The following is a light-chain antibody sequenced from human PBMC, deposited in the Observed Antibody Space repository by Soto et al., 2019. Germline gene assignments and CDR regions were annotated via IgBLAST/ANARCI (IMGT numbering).Light chain of an antibody. V-gene: IGKV1-5*01. CDR2: DAS. Sequence: DIQMTQSPSTLSASVGDRVTITCRASQSMNDWLAWYQQKPGKAPKVLIYDASSLQSGVPSRFSGSGSGTEFTLTIGSLRPDDVATYYCLRYNAFSQTFGQGTKVEI. CDR3: LRYNAFSQT. J-gene: IGKJ1*01. CDR1: QSMNDW.